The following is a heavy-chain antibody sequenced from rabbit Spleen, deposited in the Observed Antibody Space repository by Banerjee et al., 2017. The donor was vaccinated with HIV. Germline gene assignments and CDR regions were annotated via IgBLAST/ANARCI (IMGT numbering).Heavy chain of an antibody. CDR1: GFDLSSNE. D-gene: IGHD6-1*01. Sequence: QQQLEESGGGLVKPGGSLTLTCKASGFDLSSNEMCWVRQAPGKGLELIACIYTGSSGSTYYARWAKGRFTISKPSSTTVTLQMTSLTAADTATYFCVREAGYGGYGDANLWGPGTLVTVS. J-gene: IGHJ4*01. V-gene: IGHV1S45*01. CDR3: VREAGYGGYGDANL. CDR2: IYTGSSGST.